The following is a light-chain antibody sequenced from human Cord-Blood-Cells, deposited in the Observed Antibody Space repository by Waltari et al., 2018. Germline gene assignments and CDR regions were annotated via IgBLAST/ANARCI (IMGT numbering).Light chain of an antibody. J-gene: IGKJ5*01. CDR3: QQYGSSP. Sequence: EIVLTLSPGTLSLSPGERATLPCRASQSVSSSYLAWYQQKPGQAPRLLIYGACSRATGIPERFSGSGSGTDFTLTISRLEPEDFAVYYCQQYGSSPFGQGTRLEIK. CDR1: QSVSSSY. CDR2: GAC. V-gene: IGKV3-20*01.